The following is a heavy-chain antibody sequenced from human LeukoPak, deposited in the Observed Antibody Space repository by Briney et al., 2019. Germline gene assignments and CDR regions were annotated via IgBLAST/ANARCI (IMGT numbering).Heavy chain of an antibody. Sequence: SETLTLTCTVSGGSISTQYWTWIRQPPGKGLEWIGNVYYTGSTNYNPSLKSRVSISVDTSKNQFSLTLTSVTAADTAVYYCARVESGWYFDLWGRGTLVTVSS. CDR1: GGSISTQY. J-gene: IGHJ2*01. D-gene: IGHD5-24*01. CDR2: VYYTGST. V-gene: IGHV4-59*11. CDR3: ARVESGWYFDL.